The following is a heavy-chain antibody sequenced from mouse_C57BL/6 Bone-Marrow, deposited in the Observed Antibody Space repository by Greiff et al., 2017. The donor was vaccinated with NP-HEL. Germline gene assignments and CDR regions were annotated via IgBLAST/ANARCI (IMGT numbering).Heavy chain of an antibody. V-gene: IGHV1-55*01. J-gene: IGHJ1*03. Sequence: VQLQQPGAELVKPGASVKMSCKASGYTFTSYWITWVKQRPGQGLEWIGDIYPGSGSTNYNEKFKSKATLTVDTSSSTAYMQLSSLTSEDSAVYYCARGGLYDGFIYWYFDVWGTGTTVTVSS. CDR2: IYPGSGST. CDR3: ARGGLYDGFIYWYFDV. CDR1: GYTFTSYW. D-gene: IGHD2-3*01.